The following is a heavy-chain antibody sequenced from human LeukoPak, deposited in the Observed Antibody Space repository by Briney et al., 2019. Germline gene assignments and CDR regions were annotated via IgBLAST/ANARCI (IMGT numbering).Heavy chain of an antibody. D-gene: IGHD6-13*01. Sequence: PGGSLRLSCAASGFTFSSYSMNWVRQAPGKGLGWVSSISSSSSYIYYADSVKGRFTISRDNAKNSLYLQMNSLRAEDTAVYYCARDCPFSFIAAAAPFDYWGQGTLVTVSS. CDR2: ISSSSSYI. CDR3: ARDCPFSFIAAAAPFDY. J-gene: IGHJ4*02. CDR1: GFTFSSYS. V-gene: IGHV3-21*01.